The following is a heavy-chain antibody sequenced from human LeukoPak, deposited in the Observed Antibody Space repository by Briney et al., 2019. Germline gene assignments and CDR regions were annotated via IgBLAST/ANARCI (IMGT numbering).Heavy chain of an antibody. V-gene: IGHV1-46*01. D-gene: IGHD2-2*01. CDR2: INPSGGST. CDR1: GYTFTNFY. J-gene: IGHJ4*02. Sequence: GASVKVSCKASGYTFTNFYIHWVRQAPGQGVEWMGMINPSGGSTSYAQTFQGRVTTTRDTSTSTVHMELSSLRSEDTALYYCARGYCSSINCLPGGYWGQGTLVTVSS. CDR3: ARGYCSSINCLPGGY.